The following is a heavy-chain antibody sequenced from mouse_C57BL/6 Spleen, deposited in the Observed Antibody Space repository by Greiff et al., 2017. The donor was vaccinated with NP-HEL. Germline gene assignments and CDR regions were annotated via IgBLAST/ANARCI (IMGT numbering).Heavy chain of an antibody. V-gene: IGHV5-17*01. J-gene: IGHJ1*03. CDR1: GFTFSDYG. D-gene: IGHD1-1*01. Sequence: EVNVVESGGGLVKPGGSLKLSCAASGFTFSDYGMHWVRQAPEKGLEWVAYISSGSSTIYYADTVKGRFTISRDNAKNTLFLQMTSLRSEDTAMYYCGIYYYGEVFDVWGTGTTVTVSS. CDR2: ISSGSSTI. CDR3: GIYYYGEVFDV.